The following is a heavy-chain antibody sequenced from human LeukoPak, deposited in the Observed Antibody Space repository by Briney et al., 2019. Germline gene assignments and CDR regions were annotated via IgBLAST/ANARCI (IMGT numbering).Heavy chain of an antibody. CDR1: GGSISSGGYY. V-gene: IGHV4-30-2*01. D-gene: IGHD2-2*01. CDR2: IYHSGST. Sequence: SETLSLTCTVSGGSISSGGYYWSWIRQPPGKGLEWIGYIYHSGSTYYNPSLKSRVTISVDRSKNQFSLKLSSVTAADTAVYYCARRVVPAAMAAFDIWGQGTMVTVSS. CDR3: ARRVVPAAMAAFDI. J-gene: IGHJ3*02.